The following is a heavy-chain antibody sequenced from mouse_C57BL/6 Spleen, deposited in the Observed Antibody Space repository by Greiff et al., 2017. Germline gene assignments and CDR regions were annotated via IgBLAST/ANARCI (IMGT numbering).Heavy chain of an antibody. CDR2: ISDGGSYT. Sequence: EVQLQESGGGLVKPGGSLKLSCAASGFTFSSYAMSWVRQTPEKRLEWVATISDGGSYTYYPDNVKGRFTFSRDNAKNNLYLQMSHLKSEDTAMYYCARDPYGSSLNWYFDVWGTGTTVTVSS. D-gene: IGHD1-1*01. CDR3: ARDPYGSSLNWYFDV. J-gene: IGHJ1*03. CDR1: GFTFSSYA. V-gene: IGHV5-4*01.